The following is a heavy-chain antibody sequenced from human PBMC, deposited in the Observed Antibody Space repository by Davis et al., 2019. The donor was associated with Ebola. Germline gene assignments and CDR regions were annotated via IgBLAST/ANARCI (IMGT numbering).Heavy chain of an antibody. V-gene: IGHV3-9*01. CDR1: GFTFDDYA. D-gene: IGHD3-22*01. CDR2: ISWNSGSI. Sequence: PGGSLRLSCAASGFTFDDYAMHWVRQAPGKGLEWVSGISWNSGSIGYADSVKGRFTISRDNAKNSLYLQMNSLRAEDTALYYCARQVVVRYFDYWGQGTLVTVSS. J-gene: IGHJ4*02. CDR3: ARQVVVRYFDY.